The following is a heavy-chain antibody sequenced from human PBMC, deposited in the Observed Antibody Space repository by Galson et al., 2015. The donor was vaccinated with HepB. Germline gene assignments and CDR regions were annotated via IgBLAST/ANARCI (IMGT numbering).Heavy chain of an antibody. V-gene: IGHV3-23*01. D-gene: IGHD2-15*01. J-gene: IGHJ4*02. CDR2: INSSGGNS. CDR3: AKDGIMVANNPYHFHY. Sequence: SLRLSCAASGFSFTRYAMTWVRQAPGKGLEWVSSINSSGGNSYYTDSVKGRFTVSRDNSKNTLLLQLNRLRAEDTAMYFCAKDGIMVANNPYHFHYWGQGTLVTVSS. CDR1: GFSFTRYA.